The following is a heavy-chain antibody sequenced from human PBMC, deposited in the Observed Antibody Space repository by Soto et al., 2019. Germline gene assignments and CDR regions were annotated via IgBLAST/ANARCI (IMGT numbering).Heavy chain of an antibody. J-gene: IGHJ4*02. D-gene: IGHD2-15*01. Sequence: GGSLRLSCAASGFTFSNYAMSWVRQAPGKGLEWVSAISGSGGSTYYADSVKGRFTISRDNSKNTLYLQMNSLRAEDTAVYYCATHRYCSGGSCYFDYWGQGTLVTVSS. V-gene: IGHV3-23*01. CDR1: GFTFSNYA. CDR2: ISGSGGST. CDR3: ATHRYCSGGSCYFDY.